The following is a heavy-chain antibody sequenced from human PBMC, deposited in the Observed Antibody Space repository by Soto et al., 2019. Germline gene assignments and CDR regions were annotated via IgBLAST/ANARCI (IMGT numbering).Heavy chain of an antibody. D-gene: IGHD5-18*01. CDR3: AKAGTAVLTARVDY. Sequence: GGSLRLSCAASGFTFSSYGMHWVRQAPDKGLEWVALISYDGSKKYYAESVKGRFTISRDNSKNTLYLQMNSLGVEDTAVYYCAKAGTAVLTARVDYWGQGTLVTVSS. V-gene: IGHV3-30*18. CDR1: GFTFSSYG. J-gene: IGHJ4*02. CDR2: ISYDGSKK.